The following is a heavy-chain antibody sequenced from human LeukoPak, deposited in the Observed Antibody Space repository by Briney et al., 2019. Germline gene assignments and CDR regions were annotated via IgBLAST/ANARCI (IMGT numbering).Heavy chain of an antibody. CDR2: LYYSGST. D-gene: IGHD2/OR15-2a*01. V-gene: IGHV4-59*01. CDR3: AGTTSSYFYYGMDV. Sequence: SETLSLTCTVFGGSISSYYWSWIRQPPGKGLEWIGYLYYSGSTNYNPSLKSRVTISVDTSKNQFSLKLTSVTAADTAVYYCAGTTSSYFYYGMDVWGQGTTVIVS. CDR1: GGSISSYY. J-gene: IGHJ6*02.